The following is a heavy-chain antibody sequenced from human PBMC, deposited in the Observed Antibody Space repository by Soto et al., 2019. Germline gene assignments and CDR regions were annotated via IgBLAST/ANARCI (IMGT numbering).Heavy chain of an antibody. D-gene: IGHD2-15*01. CDR3: ARNLRVGRNYYGMDV. J-gene: IGHJ6*02. V-gene: IGHV3-30-3*01. CDR1: GFTFSSYA. Sequence: QVQLVESGGGVVQPGRSLRLSCAASGFTFSSYAMHWVRQAPGKGLEWVAVISYDGINKYYADSVKGRFTISRDNSNNSLYLQMTSLRAEDTAVYYCARNLRVGRNYYGMDVWGQGTTVTISS. CDR2: ISYDGINK.